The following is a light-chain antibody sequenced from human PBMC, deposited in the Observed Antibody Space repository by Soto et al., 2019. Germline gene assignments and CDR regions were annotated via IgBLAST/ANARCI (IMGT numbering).Light chain of an antibody. V-gene: IGKV3-15*01. Sequence: EIVMTQSPATLSVSPGERATLSCRASHSVSSDLAWYQQKPGQAPRLLIYGASTRAIGIPARFSGSGSGTEFTLTISSLQSEDFAVYYCQQYGSSPRTFGQGTKLEIK. CDR2: GAS. J-gene: IGKJ2*01. CDR1: HSVSSD. CDR3: QQYGSSPRT.